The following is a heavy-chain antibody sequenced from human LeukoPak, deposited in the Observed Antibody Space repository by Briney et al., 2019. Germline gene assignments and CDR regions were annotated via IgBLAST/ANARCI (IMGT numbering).Heavy chain of an antibody. CDR2: INWNGGST. CDR1: GFTFVDYG. D-gene: IGHD4-17*01. CDR3: ARVPRWASHDYGDYEDY. Sequence: GGSLRVSCAASGFTFVDYGMSWVRQAQGKGLEWVSGINWNGGSTGYADSVKGRFTISRDNAKNSLYLQMNSLRAEDTALYYCARVPRWASHDYGDYEDYWGQGTLVTVSS. V-gene: IGHV3-20*04. J-gene: IGHJ4*02.